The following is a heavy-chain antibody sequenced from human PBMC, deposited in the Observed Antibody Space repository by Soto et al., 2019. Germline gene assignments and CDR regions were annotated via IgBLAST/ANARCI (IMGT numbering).Heavy chain of an antibody. D-gene: IGHD3-3*01. Sequence: GGSLRLSCAASGFTFSSYWMSWVRQAPGKGLEWVANIKQDGSEKYYVDSVKGRFTISRDNAKSSLYLQMNSLRAEDTAVYYCARVADDFWERSTQEMDVWGKGTTVTVSS. CDR2: IKQDGSEK. V-gene: IGHV3-7*01. J-gene: IGHJ6*04. CDR3: ARVADDFWERSTQEMDV. CDR1: GFTFSSYW.